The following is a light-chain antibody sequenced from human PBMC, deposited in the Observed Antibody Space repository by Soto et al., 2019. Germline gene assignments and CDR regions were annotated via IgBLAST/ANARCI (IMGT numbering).Light chain of an antibody. CDR3: QQYGNSPIT. J-gene: IGKJ5*01. CDR2: GVS. CDR1: QSVSSSY. V-gene: IGKV3-20*01. Sequence: EIVLTQSPGTLSLSPGERASLSCMASQSVSSSYLAWYQQKPGQAPRLLIDGVSSRATGVPDRFSGTGSGTDFTLTISRLEPEDFAVFYCQQYGNSPITFGQGTRLEIK.